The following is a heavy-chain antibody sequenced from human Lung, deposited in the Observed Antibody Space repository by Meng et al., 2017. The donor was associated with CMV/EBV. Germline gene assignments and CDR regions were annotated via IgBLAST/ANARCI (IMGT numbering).Heavy chain of an antibody. CDR3: AKDGLEYNYDYWFEN. Sequence: GGSLRLXCEASGFTFSNYGIHYLRQTPGKGLEWVAVISFEGSNRYYAGSVRGRFTISRDDAKNTVHLQMNGLRPEDTAVYYCAKDGLEYNYDYWFENWGQGTKVTVSS. CDR2: ISFEGSNR. D-gene: IGHD3/OR15-3a*01. J-gene: IGHJ4*02. CDR1: GFTFSNYG. V-gene: IGHV3-30*04.